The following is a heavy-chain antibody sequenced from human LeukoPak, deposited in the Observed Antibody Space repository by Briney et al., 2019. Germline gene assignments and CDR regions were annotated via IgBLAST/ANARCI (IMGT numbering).Heavy chain of an antibody. D-gene: IGHD3-22*01. CDR2: VYHSGTT. CDR3: ARTLSDSSPVAT. Sequence: PSETLSLTCSVSGHFLSSGFYWGWIRQPPGKGLEWIASVYHSGTTIYNPSLKSRVTMSMDTSMNHYSLKLRSVTAADTAVYYCARTLSDSSPVATWGQGTLVTVSS. V-gene: IGHV4-38-2*02. CDR1: GHFLSSGFY. J-gene: IGHJ4*02.